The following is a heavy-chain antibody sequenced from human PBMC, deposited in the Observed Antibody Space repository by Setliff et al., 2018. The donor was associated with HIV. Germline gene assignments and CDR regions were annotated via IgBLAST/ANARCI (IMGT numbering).Heavy chain of an antibody. J-gene: IGHJ6*03. CDR2: ISSSSSTI. CDR3: AREARYQDRYYYYMDV. Sequence: PGGSLRLSCAASGFTFSSYSMNWVRQAPGKGLEWVSYISSSSSTIYYADSVKGRFTISRDNAKNSLYLQMNSLRAEDTAVYYCAREARYQDRYYYYMDVWGKGTTVTVSS. V-gene: IGHV3-48*01. D-gene: IGHD1-20*01. CDR1: GFTFSSYS.